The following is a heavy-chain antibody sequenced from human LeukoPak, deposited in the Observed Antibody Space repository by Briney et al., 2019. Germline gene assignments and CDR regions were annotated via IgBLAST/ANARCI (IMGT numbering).Heavy chain of an antibody. Sequence: PGRSLRLSCAASGFTFSSYGMHWARQAPGKGLEWVAVIWYDGSNKYYADSVKGRFTISRDNSKNTLYLQMNSLRAEDTAVYYCAKDASPAGLDYWGQGTLVTVSS. CDR3: AKDASPAGLDY. CDR2: IWYDGSNK. V-gene: IGHV3-33*06. CDR1: GFTFSSYG. J-gene: IGHJ4*02.